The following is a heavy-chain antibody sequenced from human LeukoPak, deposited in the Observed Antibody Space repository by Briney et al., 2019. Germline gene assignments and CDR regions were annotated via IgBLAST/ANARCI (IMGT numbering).Heavy chain of an antibody. J-gene: IGHJ6*02. CDR3: ARDLLWSGYYYGMDV. CDR2: IGTAGDT. Sequence: GGSLRLSCAAPGFTFSSYDMHWVRQATGKGLEWVSAIGTAGDTYYPGSVKGRFTISRENAKNSLYLQMNSLRAEDTAVYYCARDLLWSGYYYGMDVWGQGTTVTVSS. D-gene: IGHD3-3*01. V-gene: IGHV3-13*01. CDR1: GFTFSSYD.